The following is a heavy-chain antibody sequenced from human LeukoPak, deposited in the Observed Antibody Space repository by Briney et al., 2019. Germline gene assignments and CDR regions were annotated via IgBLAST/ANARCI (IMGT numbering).Heavy chain of an antibody. Sequence: GRSLRLSCAASGFTFSNYAMHWVRQAPGKGLEWVAVIWHDGSNKYYADSVKGRFTISRDNSKNTLYLQMYSLRAEDTAVYYCAKDRIVVVPAAIPEYYFDYWGQGTLVTVSS. CDR2: IWHDGSNK. CDR1: GFTFSNYA. J-gene: IGHJ4*02. D-gene: IGHD2-2*01. CDR3: AKDRIVVVPAAIPEYYFDY. V-gene: IGHV3-33*06.